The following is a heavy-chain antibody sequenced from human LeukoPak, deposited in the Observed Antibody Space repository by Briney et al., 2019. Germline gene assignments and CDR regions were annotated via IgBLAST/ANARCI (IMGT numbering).Heavy chain of an antibody. J-gene: IGHJ5*02. D-gene: IGHD6-25*01. Sequence: GGSLRLSCAASGFTFSTYWMHWVRQPPGKGQVWVSRINSDGYSTSYADSVKGRFTISRDNAKNTLYLQMNSLRAEDTAVYYCARAPGARWFDPWGQGTLVTVSS. CDR3: ARAPGARWFDP. CDR1: GFTFSTYW. CDR2: INSDGYST. V-gene: IGHV3-74*01.